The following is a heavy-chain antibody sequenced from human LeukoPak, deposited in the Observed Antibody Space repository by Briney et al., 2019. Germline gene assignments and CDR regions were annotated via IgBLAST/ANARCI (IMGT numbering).Heavy chain of an antibody. Sequence: ASVKVSCKASGYTFTSYGISWVRQAPGQGLEWMGWISAYNGNTNYAQKLQGRVTMTTDTSTSTAYMELRSLRSDDTAVYYCARDLRDIVVVPAAIGASKYYYYYYMDVWGKGTTVTVSS. CDR2: ISAYNGNT. J-gene: IGHJ6*03. CDR3: ARDLRDIVVVPAAIGASKYYYYYYMDV. D-gene: IGHD2-2*01. CDR1: GYTFTSYG. V-gene: IGHV1-18*01.